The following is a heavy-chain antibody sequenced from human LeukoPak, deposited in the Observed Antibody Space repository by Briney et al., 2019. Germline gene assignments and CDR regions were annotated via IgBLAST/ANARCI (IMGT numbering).Heavy chain of an antibody. V-gene: IGHV3-30*02. CDR3: AGNPRKYCSGGSCYSGVGNWFDP. CDR1: GFTFSSYG. J-gene: IGHJ5*02. CDR2: IRYDGSNK. D-gene: IGHD2-15*01. Sequence: GGSLRLSCAASGFTFSSYGMHWVRQAPGKGLEWVAFIRYDGSNKYYADSVKGRFTISRDNSKNTLYLQMNSLRAEDTAVYYCAGNPRKYCSGGSCYSGVGNWFDPWGQGTLVTVSS.